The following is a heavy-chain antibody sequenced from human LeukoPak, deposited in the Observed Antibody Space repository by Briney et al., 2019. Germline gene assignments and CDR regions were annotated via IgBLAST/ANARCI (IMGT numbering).Heavy chain of an antibody. Sequence: GGSLRLSCAASGFTFSSYSMNWVRQAPGKGLEWVAVISYDGSNKYYADSVKGRFTISRDNSKKTLYLQMNSLRTEDTAVYYCAKRGTEAYFDYWGQGTLVTVSS. CDR1: GFTFSSYS. CDR3: AKRGTEAYFDY. V-gene: IGHV3-30*18. J-gene: IGHJ4*02. CDR2: ISYDGSNK. D-gene: IGHD3-16*01.